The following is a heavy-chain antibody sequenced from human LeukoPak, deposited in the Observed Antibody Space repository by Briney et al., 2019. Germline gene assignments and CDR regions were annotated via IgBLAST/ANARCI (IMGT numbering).Heavy chain of an antibody. V-gene: IGHV4-59*11. Sequence: SETLSLTCTVSGGSISSHYWNWIRQPPGKGLEWIGYIYYSGSTNYNPSLKSRVTMSVDTSKNHFSLKLTSVTAADTAVYYCASSRFTVSPVDYWGQGTLVTVSS. D-gene: IGHD4-17*01. CDR2: IYYSGST. CDR1: GGSISSHY. J-gene: IGHJ4*02. CDR3: ASSRFTVSPVDY.